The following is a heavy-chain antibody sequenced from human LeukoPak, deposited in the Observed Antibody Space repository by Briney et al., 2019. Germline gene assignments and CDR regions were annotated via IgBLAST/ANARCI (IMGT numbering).Heavy chain of an antibody. D-gene: IGHD3-3*01. CDR2: ISWNSGSI. Sequence: PGRSLRLSCAASGFTFDDYAMHWVRQAPGKGLEWVSGISWNSGSIGYVDSVKGRFTISRDNAKNSLYLQMNSLRAEDTAVYYCARSGSWSGYYTHYYYYMDVWGKGTTVTVSS. CDR1: GFTFDDYA. J-gene: IGHJ6*03. CDR3: ARSGSWSGYYTHYYYYMDV. V-gene: IGHV3-9*01.